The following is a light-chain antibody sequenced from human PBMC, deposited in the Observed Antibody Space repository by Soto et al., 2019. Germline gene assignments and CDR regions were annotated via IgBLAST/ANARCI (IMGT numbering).Light chain of an antibody. J-gene: IGLJ1*01. V-gene: IGLV2-8*01. CDR3: SSYTSSTFYV. Sequence: QSVLTQPPSASGSPGQSVAISCTGTSSDVGGYNYVSWYQQHPGKAPKLMIYEVNKRPSGVPDRFSGSKSGNTASLTVSGLQAEDEADYYCSSYTSSTFYVFGTGTKGTVL. CDR2: EVN. CDR1: SSDVGGYNY.